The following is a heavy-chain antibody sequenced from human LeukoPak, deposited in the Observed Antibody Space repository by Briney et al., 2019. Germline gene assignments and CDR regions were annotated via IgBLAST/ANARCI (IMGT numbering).Heavy chain of an antibody. J-gene: IGHJ1*01. D-gene: IGHD3-22*01. CDR3: ARMYYYDSSGYYYEYFQH. Sequence: GGSLRLSCEASGFTFSSYEMNWVRQAPGKGLEWVSVIYSGGSTYYADSVKGRFTISRDNSKNTLYLQMNSLRAEDTAVYYCARMYYYDSSGYYYEYFQHWGQGTLVTVFS. CDR2: IYSGGST. CDR1: GFTFSSYE. V-gene: IGHV3-53*01.